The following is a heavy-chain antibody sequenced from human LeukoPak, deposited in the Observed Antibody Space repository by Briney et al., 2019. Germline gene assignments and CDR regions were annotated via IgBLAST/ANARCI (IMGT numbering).Heavy chain of an antibody. J-gene: IGHJ4*02. D-gene: IGHD6-6*01. V-gene: IGHV3-33*06. CDR2: IWYDGSNK. CDR1: GFTFSSYG. CDR3: AKRYSSSSPYFDY. Sequence: GGSLRLSCAASGFTFSSYGMHWVRQAPGKGLEWVAVIWYDGSNKYYADSVKGRFTISRDNSKNTLYLQMNSLRADDTAVYYXAKRYSSSSPYFDYWGQGTLVTVSS.